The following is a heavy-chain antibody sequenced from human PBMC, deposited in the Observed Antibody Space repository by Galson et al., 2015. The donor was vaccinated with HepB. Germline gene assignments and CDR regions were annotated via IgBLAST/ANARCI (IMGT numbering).Heavy chain of an antibody. CDR1: GFIVSSRY. CDR2: LYSGGTT. CDR3: ARVEGAFDI. D-gene: IGHD5-24*01. Sequence: LRLSCAASGFIVSSRYMSWVRQAPRKGLEWVSTLYSGGTTYYADSVKGRFTISRDNSKNTLYLQMNSLRAEDTAVYYCARVEGAFDIWGQGTMVTVSS. V-gene: IGHV3-53*01. J-gene: IGHJ3*02.